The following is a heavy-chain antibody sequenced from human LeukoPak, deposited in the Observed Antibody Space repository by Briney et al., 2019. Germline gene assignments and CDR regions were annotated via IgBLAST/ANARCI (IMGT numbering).Heavy chain of an antibody. J-gene: IGHJ4*02. CDR1: GFTFSSYG. Sequence: GGSLRLSCAASGFTFSSYGMHWVRQAPGKGLEWVAVISYDGSNKYYADSVKGRFTIPRDNSKNTLYLQMNSLRAEDTAVYYCAKEPFDYWGQGTLVTVSS. CDR2: ISYDGSNK. CDR3: AKEPFDY. V-gene: IGHV3-30*18.